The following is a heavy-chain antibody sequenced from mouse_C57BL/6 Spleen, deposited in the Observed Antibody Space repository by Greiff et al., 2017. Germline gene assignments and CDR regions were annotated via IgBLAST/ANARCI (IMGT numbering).Heavy chain of an antibody. Sequence: EVKLVESGGGLVKPGGSLKLSCAASGFTFSSYAMSWVRQTPEKRLEWVATISDGGSYTYYPDNVKGRFTISRDNAKNNLYLQMSHLKSEATAMYCCAREPLSWFAYWGQGTLVTVSA. J-gene: IGHJ3*01. CDR2: ISDGGSYT. CDR3: AREPLSWFAY. V-gene: IGHV5-4*01. CDR1: GFTFSSYA.